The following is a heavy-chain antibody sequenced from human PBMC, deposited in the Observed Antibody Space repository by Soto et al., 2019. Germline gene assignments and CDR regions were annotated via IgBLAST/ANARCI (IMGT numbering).Heavy chain of an antibody. D-gene: IGHD3-3*02. CDR1: GFTFSNFG. Sequence: QVQLVESEGGVVQPGRSLRLSCAASGFTFSNFGMHWVRQAPGKGLEWVALIPYDARSEHYADSVKGRFTISRDNSKNTLSLQMNSLRPEDAGIYYCAKDHFREDTYYYYGMDVWGQGTTVTV. V-gene: IGHV3-30*18. CDR2: IPYDARSE. CDR3: AKDHFREDTYYYYGMDV. J-gene: IGHJ6*02.